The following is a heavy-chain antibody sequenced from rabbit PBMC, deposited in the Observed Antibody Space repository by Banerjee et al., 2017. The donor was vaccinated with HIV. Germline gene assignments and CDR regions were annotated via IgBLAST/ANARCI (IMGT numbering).Heavy chain of an antibody. CDR2: IWTGSTDST. CDR1: GFSFSSGYD. Sequence: QEQLEESGGGLVKPGASLTLTCTASGFSFSSGYDMCWVRQAPGKGLEWIACIWTGSTDSTYYASWAKGRFTISKTSSITVTLQMTSLTVADTATYFCTRYHGGSSYYTDYFDLWGPGTLVTVS. CDR3: TRYHGGSSYYTDYFDL. J-gene: IGHJ4*01. V-gene: IGHV1S45*01. D-gene: IGHD8-1*01.